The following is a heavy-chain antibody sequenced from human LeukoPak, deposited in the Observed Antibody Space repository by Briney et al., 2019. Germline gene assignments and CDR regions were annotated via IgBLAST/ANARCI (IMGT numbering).Heavy chain of an antibody. D-gene: IGHD3-10*01. CDR3: ARDRWVYGSGSLPNY. V-gene: IGHV1-3*01. Sequence: ASVKVSCKASGYTFTSYAMHWVRQAPGQRLEWMGWINAGNGNTKYSQKFQGRVTITRDTSASTAYMELSSLRSEDTAVYYCARDRWVYGSGSLPNYWGQGTLVTVSS. CDR2: INAGNGNT. CDR1: GYTFTSYA. J-gene: IGHJ4*02.